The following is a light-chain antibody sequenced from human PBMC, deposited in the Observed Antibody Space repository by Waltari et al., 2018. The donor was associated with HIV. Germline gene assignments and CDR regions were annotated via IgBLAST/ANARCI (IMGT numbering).Light chain of an antibody. CDR3: ALYLGNNTHYV. Sequence: QSALTQPPSVSGSPGQSVTMSCTGNSSDFSTSERISWYPQTPGTAPKAVIHDVTDRPSGVPDRFSGFKFDDTASLTISGLQAEDEADYYCALYLGNNTHYVFGTGTKVTVL. V-gene: IGLV2-18*01. J-gene: IGLJ1*01. CDR1: SSDFSTSER. CDR2: DVT.